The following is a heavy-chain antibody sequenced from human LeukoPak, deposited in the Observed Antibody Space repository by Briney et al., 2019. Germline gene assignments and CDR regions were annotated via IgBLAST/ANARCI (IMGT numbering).Heavy chain of an antibody. CDR1: GYSFADYY. J-gene: IGHJ4*02. V-gene: IGHV1-2*02. D-gene: IGHD2-2*01. Sequence: VASVKASCKASGYSFADYYMHWVRQAPGQGLEWMGWINPHSGGTNYAQKFQGGVTMTRDTSITTAYMELSSLRSDDTAVYYCARDVGEYCSSTNCYASHYWGQGTLVTVSS. CDR3: ARDVGEYCSSTNCYASHY. CDR2: INPHSGGT.